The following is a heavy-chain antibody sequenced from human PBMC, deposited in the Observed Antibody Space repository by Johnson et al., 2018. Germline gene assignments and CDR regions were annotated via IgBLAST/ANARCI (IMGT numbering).Heavy chain of an antibody. CDR1: GFTFSSYA. D-gene: IGHD2-21*02. CDR3: ARASVVTSEYFQH. Sequence: QVQLVQSGGGVVQPGRSLRLSCAASGFTFSSYAMHWVRQAPGKGLEWVAVISYDGSNKYYADSVQGRFTIPRDNSKNTLYLQMNSLRAEDTAVYYCARASVVTSEYFQHWGQGTLVTVSS. CDR2: ISYDGSNK. J-gene: IGHJ1*01. V-gene: IGHV3-30-3*01.